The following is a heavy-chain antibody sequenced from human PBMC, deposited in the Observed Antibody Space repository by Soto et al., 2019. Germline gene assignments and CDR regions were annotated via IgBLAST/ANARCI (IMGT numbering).Heavy chain of an antibody. CDR3: ARDLVAGWDSGSY. V-gene: IGHV3-53*01. D-gene: IGHD1-26*01. Sequence: GSLRLSCAASGFTASSNYMSWVRQAPGKGLEWVPVIYSGGTTYYADSVKGRFTISRDISKNTLYLQMNSLRAEDTAVYYCARDLVAGWDSGSYWGQGTLVTVSS. CDR2: IYSGGTT. J-gene: IGHJ4*02. CDR1: GFTASSNY.